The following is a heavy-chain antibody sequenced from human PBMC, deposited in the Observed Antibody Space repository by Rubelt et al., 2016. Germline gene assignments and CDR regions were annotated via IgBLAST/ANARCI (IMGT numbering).Heavy chain of an antibody. CDR1: GGSFSGYS. Sequence: QVQLQQWGAGLVKPSETLSLTCAVYGGSFSGYSWTWIRQPPGKGLEWIGDINHSGTTNYNPSLKSRVTISLDPSKNQFSLTLNSVTAADTAVYYCVRIFDHWGQGTLVTVSS. CDR3: VRIFDH. V-gene: IGHV4-34*01. J-gene: IGHJ4*02. CDR2: INHSGTT.